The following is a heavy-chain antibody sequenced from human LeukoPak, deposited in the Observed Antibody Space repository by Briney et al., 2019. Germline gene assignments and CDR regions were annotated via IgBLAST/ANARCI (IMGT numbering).Heavy chain of an antibody. J-gene: IGHJ4*02. Sequence: PGGSLRLSCAASGFTFSDYGMSWIRQPPGKGLEWIGYIYYSGSTNYNPSLKSRVTISVDTSKNQFSLKLSSVTAADTAVYYCASLDYYDSSGYLYYWGQGTLVTVSS. CDR2: IYYSGST. V-gene: IGHV4-59*01. CDR3: ASLDYYDSSGYLYY. D-gene: IGHD3-22*01. CDR1: GFTFSDYG.